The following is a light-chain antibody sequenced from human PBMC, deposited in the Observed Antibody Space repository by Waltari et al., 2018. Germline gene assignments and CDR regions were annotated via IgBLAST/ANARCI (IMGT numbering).Light chain of an antibody. CDR3: CSYAGDSTLI. V-gene: IGLV2-23*02. CDR1: SSNVGGYTL. Sequence: QSALTQPASVSGSPGQSITISCTGPSSNVGGYTLVSWYQQPPGKAPQLIIYDVNKRPSGISHRFSGSKSGNTASLTISGLQADDESDYYCCSYAGDSTLIFGGGTKLTVL. J-gene: IGLJ2*01. CDR2: DVN.